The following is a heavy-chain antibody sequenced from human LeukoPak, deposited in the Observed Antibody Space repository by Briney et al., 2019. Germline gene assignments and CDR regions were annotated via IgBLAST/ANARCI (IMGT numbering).Heavy chain of an antibody. D-gene: IGHD5-18*01. CDR2: IRYDGSNK. V-gene: IGHV3-30*02. Sequence: PGGSLRLSCAASGFTFSSYGTHWVRQAPGKGLGWVAFIRYDGSNKYYADSVKGRFTISRDNSKNTLYLQMNSLRAEDTAVYYCAKTGATAIYYFDYWGQGTLVTVSS. CDR1: GFTFSSYG. J-gene: IGHJ4*02. CDR3: AKTGATAIYYFDY.